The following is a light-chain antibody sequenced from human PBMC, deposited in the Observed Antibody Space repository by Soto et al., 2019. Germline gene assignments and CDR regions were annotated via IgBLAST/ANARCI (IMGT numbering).Light chain of an antibody. CDR1: SSDVGGYNY. CDR3: SSYTSSSTLVV. CDR2: DVS. V-gene: IGLV2-14*01. Sequence: QSVLTQPASVSGSPGQSITISCTGTSSDVGGYNYVSWYQQHPGKAPKLMIYDVSNRPSGVSNRFSGSESGNTASLTISGLQAEDDADYYCSSYTSSSTLVVFGGGTKLTVL. J-gene: IGLJ2*01.